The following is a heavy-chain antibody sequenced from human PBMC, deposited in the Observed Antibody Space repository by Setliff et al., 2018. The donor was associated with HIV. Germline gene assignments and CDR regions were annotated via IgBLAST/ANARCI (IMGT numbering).Heavy chain of an antibody. V-gene: IGHV5-51*01. CDR3: ARHTRQLEFLEWLSPHYYHYYYMDV. CDR1: GYTFTNYW. J-gene: IGHJ6*03. D-gene: IGHD3-3*01. Sequence: GESLKISCRASGYTFTNYWIGWVRQMPGKGLEWIGVIYPGDSVTRYSPSFQGQVTISADKSISTAYLQWSSLKASDTAMYYCARHTRQLEFLEWLSPHYYHYYYMDVWGQGTTVTVSS. CDR2: IYPGDSVT.